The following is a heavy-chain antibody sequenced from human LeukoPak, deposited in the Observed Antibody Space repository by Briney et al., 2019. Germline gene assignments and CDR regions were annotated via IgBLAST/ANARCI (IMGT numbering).Heavy chain of an antibody. CDR3: ARGGYDFVYYYYGMDV. V-gene: IGHV1-2*06. D-gene: IGHD3-3*01. J-gene: IGHJ6*02. Sequence: ASGKVSCKASGGTFSSYAISWVRQAPGQGLEWMGRINPNSGGTNYAQKFQGRVTMTRDTSISTAYMELSRLRSDDTAVYYCARGGYDFVYYYYGMDVWGQGTTVTVSS. CDR2: INPNSGGT. CDR1: GGTFSSYA.